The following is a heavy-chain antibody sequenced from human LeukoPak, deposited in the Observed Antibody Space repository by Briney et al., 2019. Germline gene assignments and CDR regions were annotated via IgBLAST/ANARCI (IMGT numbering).Heavy chain of an antibody. CDR3: ARCESGSSWPWELGNN. Sequence: ASVKVSCKASGYTFTSYAITWVRQAPGQGLEWMGWISAYNGRTNYAQNLQDRVTLTIDTSTCTAYMELRSLKSDDTAVYFCARCESGSSWPWELGNNWGQGTPVTVSS. CDR1: GYTFTSYA. CDR2: ISAYNGRT. V-gene: IGHV1-18*01. D-gene: IGHD6-13*01. J-gene: IGHJ4*02.